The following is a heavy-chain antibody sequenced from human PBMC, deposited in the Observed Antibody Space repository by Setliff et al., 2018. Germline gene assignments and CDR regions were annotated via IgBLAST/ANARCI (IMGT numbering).Heavy chain of an antibody. CDR2: INHSGST. D-gene: IGHD3-16*01. V-gene: IGHV4-34*01. Sequence: LPETLSLTCAVYGGSFSGYYWSWIRQPPGKGLEWIGEINHSGSTNYNPSLKSRVTISVDTSKNQFSLKLSSVTAADTAVYYCARRTLWIWGPGYAYWCQGTLVTVSS. CDR1: GGSFSGYY. CDR3: ARRTLWIWGPGYAY. J-gene: IGHJ4*02.